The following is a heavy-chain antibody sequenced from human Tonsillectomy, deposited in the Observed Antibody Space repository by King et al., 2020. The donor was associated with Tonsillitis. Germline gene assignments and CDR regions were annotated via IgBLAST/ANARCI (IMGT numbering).Heavy chain of an antibody. V-gene: IGHV3-66*01. CDR1: GFTVSSNY. J-gene: IGHJ4*02. D-gene: IGHD2-21*02. CDR3: SSVRSDFDVYY. Sequence: VQLVESGGGLVQPGGSLRLPCAASGFTVSSNYMSWVRQAPGKGLEWVSDIYSGGSTNYADSVKGRFHISRDNSKDPLFLQMNNLRAEDTAVYYCSSVRSDFDVYYCGAGTHVTVSS. CDR2: IYSGGST.